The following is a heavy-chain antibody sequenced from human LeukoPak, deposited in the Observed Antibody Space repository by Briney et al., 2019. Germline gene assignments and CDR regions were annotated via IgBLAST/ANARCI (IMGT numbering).Heavy chain of an antibody. CDR1: GFTYSDYW. CDR2: IKGDGSVK. V-gene: IGHV3-7*03. D-gene: IGHD5/OR15-5a*01. J-gene: IGHJ4*02. Sequence: GGSLRLSCVASGFTYSDYWMSWVRQGPGKGLEWVATIKGDGSVKNYVDSVKGRFTISRDNAKNSVFLQMDSLRVEDTALYYCARRGLHDYWGQGTLVTVSS. CDR3: ARRGLHDY.